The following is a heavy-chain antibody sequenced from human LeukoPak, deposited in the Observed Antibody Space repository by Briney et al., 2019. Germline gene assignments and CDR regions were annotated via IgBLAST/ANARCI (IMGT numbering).Heavy chain of an antibody. CDR2: ISSSGSTI. V-gene: IGHV3-48*04. D-gene: IGHD3-9*01. CDR1: GFTFSSYA. CDR3: ARDDTHYYDILTGYYKY. Sequence: GGSLRLSCAASGFTFSSYAMHWVRQAPGKGLEWVSYISSSGSTIYYADSVKGRFTISRDNAKNSLYLQMNSLRAEDTAVYYCARDDTHYYDILTGYYKYWGQGTLVTVSS. J-gene: IGHJ4*02.